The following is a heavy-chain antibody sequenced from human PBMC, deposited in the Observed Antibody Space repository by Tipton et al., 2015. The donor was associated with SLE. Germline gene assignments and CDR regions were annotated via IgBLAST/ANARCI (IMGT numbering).Heavy chain of an antibody. V-gene: IGHV4-59*08. CDR2: IYYSGST. D-gene: IGHD1-26*01. CDR3: ARGVLREGYFDY. CDR1: GGSISSYY. J-gene: IGHJ4*02. Sequence: PGLVKPSETLSLNCTVSGGSISSYYWSWIRQPPGKGLEWIGYIYYSGSTNYNPSLRSRVTISVDTSKNQFSLKLTSVTAADTAFYYCARGVLREGYFDYWGQGTLVTVSS.